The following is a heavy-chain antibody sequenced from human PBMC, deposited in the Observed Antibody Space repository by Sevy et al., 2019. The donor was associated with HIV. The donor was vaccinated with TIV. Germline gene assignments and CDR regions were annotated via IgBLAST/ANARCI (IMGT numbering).Heavy chain of an antibody. J-gene: IGHJ4*02. Sequence: GGSLRLSCAASGFTFSSYSMNWVRQAPGKGLEWVSYISSSSSTIYYADSVKGRFTISRDNAKNSMYLQMNSLRDEDTAGYYCASKIGLQGIAQNWGQGTLVTVSS. V-gene: IGHV3-48*02. CDR2: ISSSSSTI. D-gene: IGHD6-13*01. CDR3: ASKIGLQGIAQN. CDR1: GFTFSSYS.